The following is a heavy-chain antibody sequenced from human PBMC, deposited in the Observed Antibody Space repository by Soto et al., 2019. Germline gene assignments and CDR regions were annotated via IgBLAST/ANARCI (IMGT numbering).Heavy chain of an antibody. V-gene: IGHV3-23*01. J-gene: IGHJ4*02. CDR3: AKDAVYNDGLWLVSD. D-gene: IGHD2-21*01. CDR1: GFTFNYA. CDR2: ITGGGST. Sequence: LRLSCVGSGFTFNYAIMWVRQAPGKGQEWVSGITGGGSTEYIASVKGRFTISRDNSKNTVYLQMNSLRAEDTAMYYCAKDAVYNDGLWLVSDWGRGTLVTVSS.